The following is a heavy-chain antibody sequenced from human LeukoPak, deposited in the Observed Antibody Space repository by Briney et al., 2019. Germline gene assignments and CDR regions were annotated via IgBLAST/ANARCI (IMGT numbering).Heavy chain of an antibody. J-gene: IGHJ5*02. V-gene: IGHV7-4-1*02. D-gene: IGHD6-6*01. CDR1: GYTFTTYA. Sequence: ASVKVSCKASGYTFTTYAMNWVRQAPGQGLEWMGWINTNTGNPTYAQGFTGRFVFSLDTSVSTAYLQISSLKAEDTAVYYCARDPVAARRANWFDPWGQGTLVTVSS. CDR3: ARDPVAARRANWFDP. CDR2: INTNTGNP.